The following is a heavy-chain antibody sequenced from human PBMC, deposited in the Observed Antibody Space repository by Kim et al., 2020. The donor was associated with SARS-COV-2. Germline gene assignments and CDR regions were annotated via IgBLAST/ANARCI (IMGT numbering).Heavy chain of an antibody. Sequence: GRFTISRDNAKNSLYLQMNSLRAEDTAVYYCARDRLGSGSLFYYYYGMDVWGQGTTVTVSS. J-gene: IGHJ6*02. D-gene: IGHD3-10*01. CDR3: ARDRLGSGSLFYYYYGMDV. V-gene: IGHV3-11*06.